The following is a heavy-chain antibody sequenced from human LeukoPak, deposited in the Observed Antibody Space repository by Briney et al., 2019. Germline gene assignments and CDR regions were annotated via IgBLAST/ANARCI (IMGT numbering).Heavy chain of an antibody. CDR2: ISSSSSYI. CDR3: ARYRIYYYDSSGYRYYFDY. CDR1: GFTFSSYS. D-gene: IGHD3-22*01. V-gene: IGHV3-21*01. J-gene: IGHJ4*02. Sequence: GSLRLSCAASGFTFSSYSMNWVRQPPGEGLEWVSSISSSSSYIYYADSMKGRFTISRDNAKNSLYMRINRQRAEETAVYYCARYRIYYYDSSGYRYYFDYWGQGTLFTVSS.